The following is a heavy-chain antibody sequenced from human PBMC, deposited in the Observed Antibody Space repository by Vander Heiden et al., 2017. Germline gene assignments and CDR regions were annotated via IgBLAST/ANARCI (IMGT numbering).Heavy chain of an antibody. V-gene: IGHV3-30*18. CDR1: GFPFSSYG. J-gene: IGHJ4*02. CDR3: AKGTYRGSYANDY. D-gene: IGHD1-26*01. CDR2: ISYDGSNK. Sequence: VQLVESGGGVVQPGRSLRLSCSASGFPFSSYGMHWVRQAPGKGLEWVAVISYDGSNKYYADSVKGRFTISRDNSKNTLYLQMNSLRAEDTAVYYCAKGTYRGSYANDYWGQGTLVTVSS.